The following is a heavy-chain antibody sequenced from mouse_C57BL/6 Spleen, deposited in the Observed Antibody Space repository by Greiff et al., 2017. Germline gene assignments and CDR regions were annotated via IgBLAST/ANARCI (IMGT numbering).Heavy chain of an antibody. CDR3: ARDYGGYAMDY. CDR1: GYTFTSYW. Sequence: QVQLKQPGAELVKPGASVKMSCKASGYTFTSYWITWVKQRPGQGLEWIGDIYPGSGSTNYNEKFKSKDTLTVDTSSSTAYMQLSSLTSEDSAVYYCARDYGGYAMDYWGQGTSVTVSS. CDR2: IYPGSGST. V-gene: IGHV1-55*01. J-gene: IGHJ4*01. D-gene: IGHD1-1*02.